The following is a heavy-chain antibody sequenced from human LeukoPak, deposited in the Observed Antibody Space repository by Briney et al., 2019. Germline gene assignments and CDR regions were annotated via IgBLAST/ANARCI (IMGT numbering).Heavy chain of an antibody. Sequence: ASLKGRFTISRDNAKNSLYLQMNGLRAEDTAVYYCARHYYASDAFDIWGQGTMVTVSS. D-gene: IGHD3-10*01. V-gene: IGHV3-7*01. J-gene: IGHJ3*02. CDR3: ARHYYASDAFDI.